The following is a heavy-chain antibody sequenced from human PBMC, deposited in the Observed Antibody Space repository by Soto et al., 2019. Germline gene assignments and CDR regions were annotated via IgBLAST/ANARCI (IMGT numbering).Heavy chain of an antibody. D-gene: IGHD6-13*01. CDR2: INHSGST. V-gene: IGHV4-34*01. J-gene: IGHJ6*02. CDR3: ARGRAAAGIYDYYYYGMDV. CDR1: GGSFSGYY. Sequence: ETLSLTCAVYGGSFSGYYWSWIRQPPGKGLEWIGEINHSGSTNYNPSLKSRVTISADTSKNQFSLKLTSVTAADTAVYYCARGRAAAGIYDYYYYGMDVWGQGTTVTVSS.